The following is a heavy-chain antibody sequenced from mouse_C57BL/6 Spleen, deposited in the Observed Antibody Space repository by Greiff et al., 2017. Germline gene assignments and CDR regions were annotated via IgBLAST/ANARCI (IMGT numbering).Heavy chain of an antibody. CDR2: INPYNGGT. D-gene: IGHD2-4*01. V-gene: IGHV1-19*01. Sequence: EVQLQQSGPVLVKPGASVKMSCKASGYTFTDYYMNWVKQSHGKSLEWIGVINPYNGGTSYNQKFKGKATLTVDTSSSTAYMELNSLKSEDSAGYYCARMGLRRRRYDYFDYWGQGTTLTVSS. CDR1: GYTFTDYY. CDR3: ARMGLRRRRYDYFDY. J-gene: IGHJ2*01.